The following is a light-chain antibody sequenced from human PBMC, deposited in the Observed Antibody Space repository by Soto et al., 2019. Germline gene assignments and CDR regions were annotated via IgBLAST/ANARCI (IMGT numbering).Light chain of an antibody. CDR1: NIGSKS. Sequence: SYELAQPPSVSVAPGQTATVTCGGSNIGSKSVHWYQQKPGQAPVLVVYDDSERPSGIPERFSGSNSGNTATLTISRVEADDEADFYCQVWDSSSETYVFGNGTKVTVL. J-gene: IGLJ1*01. V-gene: IGLV3-21*02. CDR3: QVWDSSSETYV. CDR2: DDS.